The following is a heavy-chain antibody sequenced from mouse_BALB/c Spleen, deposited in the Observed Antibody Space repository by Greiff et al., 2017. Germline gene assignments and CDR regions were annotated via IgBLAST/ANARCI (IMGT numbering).Heavy chain of an antibody. J-gene: IGHJ4*01. Sequence: EVKLVESGPSLVKPSQTLSLTCSVTGDSITSGYWNWIRKFPGNKLEYMGYISYSGSTYYNPSLKSRISITRDTSKNQYYLQLNSVTTEDTATYYCARYKGRWLLRMDYWGQGTSVTVSS. V-gene: IGHV3-8*02. CDR1: GDSITSGY. CDR3: ARYKGRWLLRMDY. D-gene: IGHD2-3*01. CDR2: ISYSGST.